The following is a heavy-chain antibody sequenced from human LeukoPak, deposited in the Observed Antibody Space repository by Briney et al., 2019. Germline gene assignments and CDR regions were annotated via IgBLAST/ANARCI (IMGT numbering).Heavy chain of an antibody. V-gene: IGHV3-7*01. CDR1: GFTFSGFW. J-gene: IGHJ4*02. Sequence: GGSLRLSCAASGFTFSGFWMTWVRQAPGKGLEWVANIKYDGSERYYVDPVKGRFTVSRDNAQNSLYLQMNSLRAEDTAVYYCVRKADNGWWLAYWGQGTLVTVSS. CDR2: IKYDGSER. D-gene: IGHD4/OR15-4a*01. CDR3: VRKADNGWWLAY.